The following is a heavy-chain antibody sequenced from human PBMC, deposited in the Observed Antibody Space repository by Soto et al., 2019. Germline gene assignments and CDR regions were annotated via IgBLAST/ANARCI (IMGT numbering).Heavy chain of an antibody. J-gene: IGHJ4*02. CDR1: GGSISSGDYY. D-gene: IGHD2-21*02. V-gene: IGHV4-30-4*01. Sequence: SETLSLTCTVSGGSISSGDYYWSWIRQPPGKGLEWIGYIYYSGSTYYNPSLKSRVTISVDTSKNQFSLKLSSVTAADTAVYYCASTIVVVTAIYFDYWGQGTLVTVPQ. CDR3: ASTIVVVTAIYFDY. CDR2: IYYSGST.